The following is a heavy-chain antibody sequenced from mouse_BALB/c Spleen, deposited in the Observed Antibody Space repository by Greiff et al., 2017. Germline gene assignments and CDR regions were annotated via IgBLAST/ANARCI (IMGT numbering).Heavy chain of an antibody. CDR1: GFSLTGYG. Sequence: QVQLQQSGPGLVAPSQSLSITCTVSGFSLTGYGVNWVRQPPGKGLEWLGMIWGDGSTDYNSALKSRLSISKDNSKSQVFLKMNSLQTDDTARYYCARATVYYVSYYYAMDYWGQGTSVTVSS. CDR2: IWGDGST. CDR3: ARATVYYVSYYYAMDY. D-gene: IGHD2-1*01. J-gene: IGHJ4*01. V-gene: IGHV2-6-7*01.